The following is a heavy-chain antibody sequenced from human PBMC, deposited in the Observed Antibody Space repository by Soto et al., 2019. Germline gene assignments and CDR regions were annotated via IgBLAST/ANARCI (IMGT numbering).Heavy chain of an antibody. D-gene: IGHD1-26*01. CDR3: AKTYSGDSNDAFDI. CDR1: GYRFTNFW. V-gene: IGHV5-51*01. J-gene: IGHJ3*02. Sequence: GESLKISCTGSGYRFTNFWIGWVRQMPGKGLEWMVIIYPGDSDTRYGPSFEGQVTFAADRSTSTAYLQWSSLRASDTAMYYCAKTYSGDSNDAFDIWGQGTLVTVSS. CDR2: IYPGDSDT.